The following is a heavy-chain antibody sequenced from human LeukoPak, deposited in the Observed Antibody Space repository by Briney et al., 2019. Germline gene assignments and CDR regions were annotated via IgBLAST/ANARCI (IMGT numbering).Heavy chain of an antibody. J-gene: IGHJ4*02. D-gene: IGHD3-10*01. CDR3: AKAKGETDYGDY. V-gene: IGHV3-30*18. CDR2: ISYDGSNK. CDR1: GFTFSSYG. Sequence: GRSLRLSCAASGFTFSSYGMLWVRQAPGKGLEGVAVISYDGSNKYYADSVKGRFTISRDNSKNTLYLQMNSLRAEDTAVYYCAKAKGETDYGDYWGQGTLVTVSS.